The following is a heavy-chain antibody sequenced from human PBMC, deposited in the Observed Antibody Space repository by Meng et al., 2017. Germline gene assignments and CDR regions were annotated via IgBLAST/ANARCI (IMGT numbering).Heavy chain of an antibody. CDR2: INPKSGDT. CDR1: GYNFPDYY. Sequence: QVQPVQSGAEVKKPGASVKVSCKPSGYNFPDYYIDWVRRAPGQGLEWMGRINPKSGDTHYAQKFQARVTMTGDTSISTAYMELSGLRSDDTAMYYCARDEDISAAGKLFGDYWGRGTLVTVSS. V-gene: IGHV1-2*06. D-gene: IGHD6-25*01. CDR3: ARDEDISAAGKLFGDY. J-gene: IGHJ4*02.